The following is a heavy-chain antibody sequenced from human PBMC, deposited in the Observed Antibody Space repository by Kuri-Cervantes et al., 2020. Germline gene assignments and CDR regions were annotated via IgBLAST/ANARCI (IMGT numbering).Heavy chain of an antibody. V-gene: IGHV3-20*04. Sequence: GESLKISCAASGFTVSSNYMSWVRQAPGKGLEWVSGINWNGGSTGYADSVKGRFTISRDNAKNSLYPQMNSLRAEDTALYFCAREYCSASSCYSGIGDYWGQGTLVTVSS. D-gene: IGHD2-15*01. CDR3: AREYCSASSCYSGIGDY. CDR1: GFTVSSNY. CDR2: INWNGGST. J-gene: IGHJ4*02.